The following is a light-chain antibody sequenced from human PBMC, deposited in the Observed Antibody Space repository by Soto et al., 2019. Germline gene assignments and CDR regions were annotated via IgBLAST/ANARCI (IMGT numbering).Light chain of an antibody. J-gene: IGKJ4*01. Sequence: EIVLTQSPGTLSLSPGERATLSCRASQSVSNNYLAWYQQKPGQAPRLLISGASSRATCIPDRFNGSGSGTDFTLTISRLEPEDFAVYYCQQYGSSPLTFGGGTKVEIK. CDR2: GAS. CDR1: QSVSNNY. CDR3: QQYGSSPLT. V-gene: IGKV3-20*01.